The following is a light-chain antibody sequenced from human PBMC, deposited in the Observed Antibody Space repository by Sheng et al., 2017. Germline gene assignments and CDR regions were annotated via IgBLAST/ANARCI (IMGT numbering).Light chain of an antibody. V-gene: IGKV3-11*01. CDR3: QQCNSYPYS. CDR2: SAF. CDR1: QSVSSY. Sequence: EGVLTQSPAILSLSPGERATLSCRASQSVSSYLAWYQQKPGQAPRLLIYSAFTRATGIPARFSGSGSGTEFTLTISSLQPDDFATYYCQQCNSYPYSFGQGTKLEI. J-gene: IGKJ2*03.